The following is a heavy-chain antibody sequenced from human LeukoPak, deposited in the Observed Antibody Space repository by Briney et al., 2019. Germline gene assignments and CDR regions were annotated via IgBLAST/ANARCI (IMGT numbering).Heavy chain of an antibody. CDR3: AELGITMIGGV. V-gene: IGHV3-11*04. J-gene: IGHJ6*04. CDR2: ISSSGSTI. CDR1: GLTVSSNC. Sequence: GGSLRLSCAASGLTVSSNCMSWVRQAPGKGLEWVSYISSSGSTIYYADSVKGRFTISRDNAKNSLYLQMNSLRAEDTAVYYCAELGITMIGGVWGKGTTVTISP. D-gene: IGHD3-10*02.